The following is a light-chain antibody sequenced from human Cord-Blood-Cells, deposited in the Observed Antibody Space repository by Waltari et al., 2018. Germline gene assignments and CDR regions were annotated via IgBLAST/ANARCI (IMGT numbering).Light chain of an antibody. CDR3: CSYAGSYTLV. CDR1: SSDVGGYNY. CDR2: DVS. V-gene: IGLV2-11*01. J-gene: IGLJ2*01. Sequence: QSALTQPRSGSGSPGQSVTISCTGTSSDVGGYNYVSWYQQHPGQAPKRMIYDVSKRPSGVPDRFSGSKSGNTASLTISGLQAEDEADYYCCSYAGSYTLVFGGGTKLTVL.